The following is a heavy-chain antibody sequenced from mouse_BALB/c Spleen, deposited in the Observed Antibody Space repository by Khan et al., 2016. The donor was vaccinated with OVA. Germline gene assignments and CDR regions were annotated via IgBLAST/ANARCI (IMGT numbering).Heavy chain of an antibody. CDR3: ARECIYYGIYAMDY. J-gene: IGHJ4*01. D-gene: IGHD1-2*01. CDR1: GYTFTDFW. Sequence: QMQLEESGAELVRPGTSVKISCKASGYTFTDFWLGWIKQRPGHGLEWIGDISTGGGYINYNEKFKGKATLTADTSSSTAFIQLSSMTSEDSAVYFCARECIYYGIYAMDYWGQGTSVTVSS. CDR2: ISTGGGYI. V-gene: IGHV1-63*02.